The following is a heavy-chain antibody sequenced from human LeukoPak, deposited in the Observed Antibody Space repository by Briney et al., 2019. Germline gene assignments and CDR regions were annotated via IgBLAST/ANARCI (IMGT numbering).Heavy chain of an antibody. D-gene: IGHD5-18*01. J-gene: IGHJ4*02. CDR2: INHSGST. Sequence: SETLSLTCAVYGGSFSGYYWTWIRQPPGKGLEWIGEINHSGSTNYNPSLKSRVSISVDTSKNQFSLSLNSVTAADTAVYYCARPFNRYGNSRTGYYLDYWGQGALVTVSS. CDR3: ARPFNRYGNSRTGYYLDY. V-gene: IGHV4-34*01. CDR1: GGSFSGYY.